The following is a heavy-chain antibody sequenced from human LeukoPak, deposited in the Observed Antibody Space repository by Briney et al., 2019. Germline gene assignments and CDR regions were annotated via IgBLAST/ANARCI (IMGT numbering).Heavy chain of an antibody. Sequence: KSSETLSLTCTASGDSINAYYWGWIRQPPGKGLEWIGYIYFSGTTKYNPSLESRVTISVDTSKNQFSLKLSSVTAADTAVYYCARRRAEGGSNGHYNWFDPWGQGILVTVSS. CDR1: GDSINAYY. D-gene: IGHD6-13*01. V-gene: IGHV4-59*08. CDR2: IYFSGTT. CDR3: ARRRAEGGSNGHYNWFDP. J-gene: IGHJ5*02.